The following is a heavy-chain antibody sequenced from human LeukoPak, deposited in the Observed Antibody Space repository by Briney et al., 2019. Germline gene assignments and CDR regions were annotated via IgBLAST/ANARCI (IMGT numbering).Heavy chain of an antibody. CDR1: GGSITSHY. CDR2: MYSSGSA. V-gene: IGHV4-4*07. Sequence: SETLSLTCTVSGGSITSHYWSWIRQPAGKGLEWIGRMYSSGSANYNPSLKSRVTMSVDTSKNQFSLKLSSVTAADTAVYYCARHALDYGDYVGRIDYWGQGTLVTVSS. D-gene: IGHD4-17*01. CDR3: ARHALDYGDYVGRIDY. J-gene: IGHJ4*02.